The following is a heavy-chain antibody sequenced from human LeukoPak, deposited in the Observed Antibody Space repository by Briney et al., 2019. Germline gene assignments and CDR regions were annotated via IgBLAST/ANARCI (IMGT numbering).Heavy chain of an antibody. V-gene: IGHV3-74*01. D-gene: IGHD3-22*01. CDR1: GFTFSSYW. Sequence: GGSLRLSCGASGFTFSSYWMFWVRQAPGKGLVWVSRVNTDGSSTTHADSVKGRFTISRDNAKNTLYLQMNSLRAEDTAVYYCARAGYDSSGSYIATFDYWGQGTLVTVSS. J-gene: IGHJ4*02. CDR3: ARAGYDSSGSYIATFDY. CDR2: VNTDGSST.